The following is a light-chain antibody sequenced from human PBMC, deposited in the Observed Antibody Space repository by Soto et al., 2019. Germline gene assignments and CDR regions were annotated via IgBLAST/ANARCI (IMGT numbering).Light chain of an antibody. V-gene: IGKV3-11*01. Sequence: TLSLSPGERAALSCRASESTSDYLAWYQQKPGQAPRLLIYDASNRATGIPARFSGSGSGTDFTLTIRSLDPIDFSISYWQLRSNIFGPGTKVDI. J-gene: IGKJ3*01. CDR2: DAS. CDR3: QLRSNI. CDR1: ESTSDY.